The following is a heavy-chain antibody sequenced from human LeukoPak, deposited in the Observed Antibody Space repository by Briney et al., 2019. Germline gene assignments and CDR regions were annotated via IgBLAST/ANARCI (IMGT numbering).Heavy chain of an antibody. CDR1: GGSISSYF. J-gene: IGHJ4*02. CDR2: IHTSGST. CDR3: ARDPEGHGNYFDY. D-gene: IGHD1-14*01. Sequence: PSETLSLTCTVSGGSISSYFCTWIRQPAGKGPEWIGRIHTSGSTNYNPSLKSRVTMSVDTSKNQFSLKLSSVTAADTAVYYCARDPEGHGNYFDYWGQGALVTVSS. V-gene: IGHV4-4*07.